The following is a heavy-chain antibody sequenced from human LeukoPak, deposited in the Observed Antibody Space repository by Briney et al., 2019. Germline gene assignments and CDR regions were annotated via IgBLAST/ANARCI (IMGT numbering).Heavy chain of an antibody. V-gene: IGHV3-7*05. Sequence: GGSLRLSCAASGFTFSTSWMTWVRQAPGKGLEWVATIKEDGTKLNYVGSVRGRFTISRDNARNSLFLQMNSLRAEDTAVYYCARYSGTYSGFDCWGQGTLVTVSS. CDR2: IKEDGTKL. D-gene: IGHD1-26*01. CDR1: GFTFSTSW. CDR3: ARYSGTYSGFDC. J-gene: IGHJ4*02.